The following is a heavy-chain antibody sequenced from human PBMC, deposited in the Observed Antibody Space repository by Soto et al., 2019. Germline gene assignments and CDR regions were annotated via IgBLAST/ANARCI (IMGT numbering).Heavy chain of an antibody. CDR2: IDPSDSYT. CDR1: GYSFTSYQ. J-gene: IGHJ5*02. V-gene: IGHV5-10-1*01. Sequence: GESLKNSRKCPGYSFTSYQISWVRQMPGKGRGWMGRIDPSDSYTNYSPSFQGHVTTSADKSISTAYLQWSSLKASDTGMYYCARLGHHYYDISGYSPPLTWGQGTLVTVS. D-gene: IGHD3-22*01. CDR3: ARLGHHYYDISGYSPPLT.